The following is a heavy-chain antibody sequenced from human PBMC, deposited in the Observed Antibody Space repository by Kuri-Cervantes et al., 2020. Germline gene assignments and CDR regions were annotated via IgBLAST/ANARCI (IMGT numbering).Heavy chain of an antibody. CDR1: GFTFSSYA. D-gene: IGHD2-2*01. Sequence: GGSLRLSCAASGFTFSSYAMSWVRQAPGKGLEWVSAISGSGGSTYYADSVKGRFTISRDNSKNTLYLQMNSLRAEDTAVYYCARDGTSCYHSSPSWKCYYGMDVWGQGTTVTVSS. CDR3: ARDGTSCYHSSPSWKCYYGMDV. J-gene: IGHJ6*02. V-gene: IGHV3-23*01. CDR2: ISGSGGST.